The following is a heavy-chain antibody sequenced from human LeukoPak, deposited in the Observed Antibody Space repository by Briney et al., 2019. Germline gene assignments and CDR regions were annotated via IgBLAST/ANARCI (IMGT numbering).Heavy chain of an antibody. V-gene: IGHV3-30*04. D-gene: IGHD6-13*01. CDR2: ISYDGSNK. CDR3: ARDRDSSSWAGIFDY. Sequence: PGRSLRLSCAASGFTFSSYAMHWVRQAPGKGLEWVAVISYDGSNKYYADSVKGRFTISRDNSKNTLYLQMNSLRAEDTAVCYCARDRDSSSWAGIFDYWGQGTLVTVSS. CDR1: GFTFSSYA. J-gene: IGHJ4*02.